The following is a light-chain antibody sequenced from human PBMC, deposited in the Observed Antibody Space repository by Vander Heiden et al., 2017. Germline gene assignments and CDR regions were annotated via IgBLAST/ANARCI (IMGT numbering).Light chain of an antibody. CDR1: QSLLHSNGYNY. V-gene: IGKV2-28*01. CDR3: RLALETRWA. J-gene: IGKJ1*01. Sequence: IVMTQSPLSLPVTPGEPASISCRSSQSLLHSNGYNYLDWYLQKPGQSPQLLIYLGSNRASGVPDRFSGSASGTDFTLKISIVDAEDVRVYYCRLALETRWAFGPGTKVEIK. CDR2: LGS.